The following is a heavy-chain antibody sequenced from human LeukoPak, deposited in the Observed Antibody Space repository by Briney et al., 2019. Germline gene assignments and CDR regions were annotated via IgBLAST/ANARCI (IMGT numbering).Heavy chain of an antibody. CDR1: GGSISSDY. J-gene: IGHJ4*02. CDR2: VYYSGST. V-gene: IGHV4-59*01. Sequence: PSETLSLTCTVSGGSISSDYWSWIRQPPAKGLEWSGYVYYSGSTNYTPPLKSRVTISVDTPNNQSSLKLSSVTAADPAVYYCAGVGPTILWGQGTLVTVSS. D-gene: IGHD1-26*01. CDR3: AGVGPTIL.